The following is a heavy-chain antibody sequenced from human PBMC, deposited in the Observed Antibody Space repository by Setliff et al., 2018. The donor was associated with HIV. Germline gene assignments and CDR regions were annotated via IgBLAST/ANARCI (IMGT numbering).Heavy chain of an antibody. V-gene: IGHV3-23*01. J-gene: IGHJ6*02. CDR3: AKDGSDNFWSGYYVVARRGMDV. D-gene: IGHD3-3*01. CDR1: EFTFSSYA. Sequence: PGGSLRLSCVASEFTFSSYAMNWVRQSPGKGLKWVSGISDSGRSIHYTASVKGRFTISRDNSKNTLYLQMNSLRDEDTAVYFCAKDGSDNFWSGYYVVARRGMDVWGQGTTVTVSS. CDR2: ISDSGRSI.